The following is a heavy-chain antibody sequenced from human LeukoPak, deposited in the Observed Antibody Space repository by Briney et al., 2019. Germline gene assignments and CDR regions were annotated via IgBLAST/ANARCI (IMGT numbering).Heavy chain of an antibody. D-gene: IGHD6-13*01. CDR3: ARQRIAAAGNVYYMDV. J-gene: IGHJ6*03. V-gene: IGHV5-51*01. Sequence: GESLKISCKGSGYSFTSYWIGWVRQMPGKGLEWMGIIYPGDSDTRYSPSFQGQVTISADKSISTAYLQWSSLKASDTAMYYCARQRIAAAGNVYYMDVWGKGTTVTVSS. CDR1: GYSFTSYW. CDR2: IYPGDSDT.